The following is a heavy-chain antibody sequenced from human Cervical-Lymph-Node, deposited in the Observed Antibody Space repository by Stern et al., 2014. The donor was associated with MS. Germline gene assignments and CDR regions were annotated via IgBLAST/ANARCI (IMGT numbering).Heavy chain of an antibody. Sequence: VQLGQSGAAVKKPGESLKISCKGSGYSFTSYWIGWGRQMPGTGLEWVGINFPGDSDTRYSPSFQGQVTISADKSISPAYLQWSSLKASDTAMYYCARHCGFRPGCIDYWGQGTLVTVSS. D-gene: IGHD2-21*01. CDR3: ARHCGFRPGCIDY. CDR2: NFPGDSDT. V-gene: IGHV5-51*01. CDR1: GYSFTSYW. J-gene: IGHJ4*02.